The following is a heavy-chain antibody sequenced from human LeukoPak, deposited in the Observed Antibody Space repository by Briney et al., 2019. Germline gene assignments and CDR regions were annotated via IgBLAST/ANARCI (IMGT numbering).Heavy chain of an antibody. CDR2: ISSSGST. V-gene: IGHV4-61*02. CDR1: GDSISSGDYY. J-gene: IGHJ4*02. Sequence: SETLSLTCTVSGDSISSGDYYWSWIRQPAGKGLEWIGRISSSGSTNYNPSLKSRVTISVDTSKNQFSLKLSSVTAADTAVYYCARDGGLGFPAFDYWGQGTLVTVSS. CDR3: ARDGGLGFPAFDY. D-gene: IGHD3/OR15-3a*01.